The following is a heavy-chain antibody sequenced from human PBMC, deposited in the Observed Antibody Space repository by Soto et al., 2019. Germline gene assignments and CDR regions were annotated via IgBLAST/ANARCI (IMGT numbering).Heavy chain of an antibody. CDR2: ISYDGSNK. D-gene: IGHD6-13*01. J-gene: IGHJ6*02. CDR3: ASGIAAADEYYYGMDV. V-gene: IGHV3-30-3*01. CDR1: GFTFSSYA. Sequence: GGSLRLSCAASGFTFSSYAMHWVRQAPGKGLEWVAVISYDGSNKYYADSVKGRFTISRDNSKNTLYLQMNSLRAEDTAVYYCASGIAAADEYYYGMDVWGQGTTVTVSS.